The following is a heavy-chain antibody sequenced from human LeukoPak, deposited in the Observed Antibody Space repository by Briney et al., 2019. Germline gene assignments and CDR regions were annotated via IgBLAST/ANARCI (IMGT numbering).Heavy chain of an antibody. CDR2: LSYDGSNK. D-gene: IGHD3-10*01. CDR3: ARDARGFTMVRGTLDY. Sequence: PRRSPRLSCAASGLTFSSYAMHWVRQAPGMWLHWVAVLSYDGSNKYYADSVKGRFTISRDNSKNTLYLQMNSLRAEDTAVYYCARDARGFTMVRGTLDYWGQGTLVTVSS. V-gene: IGHV3-30*04. CDR1: GLTFSSYA. J-gene: IGHJ4*02.